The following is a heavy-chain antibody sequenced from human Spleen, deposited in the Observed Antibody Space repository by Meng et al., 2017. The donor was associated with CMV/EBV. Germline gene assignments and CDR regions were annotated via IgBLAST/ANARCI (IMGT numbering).Heavy chain of an antibody. CDR2: IYTSGST. V-gene: IGHV4-4*07. Sequence: QARLQQPGPVHVKPSQTLSPTVTFSGCSIISYYCSWIRQPAGKGLEWIGRIYTSGSTNYNPSLKSRVTMSVDTSKNQFSLKLSSVTAADTAVYYCARGNYGDSSSALWWFDPWGQGTLVTVSS. D-gene: IGHD6-6*01. CDR3: ARGNYGDSSSALWWFDP. J-gene: IGHJ5*02. CDR1: GCSIISYY.